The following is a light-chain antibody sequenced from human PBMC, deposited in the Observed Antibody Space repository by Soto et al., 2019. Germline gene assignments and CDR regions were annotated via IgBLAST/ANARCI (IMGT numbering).Light chain of an antibody. CDR3: QQRGNRPPWT. J-gene: IGKJ1*01. CDR1: QSVDKY. Sequence: EIEMTQSPATLSLSPGERATLSCRASQSVDKYLVWYQQKPGQAPRLLIYDASNRATGIPARFSGSGSGTDFTLTISSLEPEDFAVYYCQQRGNRPPWTFGQGTKVEIK. CDR2: DAS. V-gene: IGKV3-11*01.